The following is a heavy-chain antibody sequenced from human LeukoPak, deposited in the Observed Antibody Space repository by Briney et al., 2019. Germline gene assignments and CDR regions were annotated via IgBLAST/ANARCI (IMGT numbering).Heavy chain of an antibody. CDR3: AKDSSYYYDSSGYYGYFQH. Sequence: GGSLRLSCATSGFIFTNYGINWVRQVPGKGLGWVSYISDSGILYADSVKGRFTISRDNAKNSLYLQMNSLRAEDTALYYCAKDSSYYYDSSGYYGYFQHWGQGTLVTVSS. V-gene: IGHV3-48*04. CDR1: GFIFTNYG. CDR2: ISDSGI. D-gene: IGHD3-22*01. J-gene: IGHJ1*01.